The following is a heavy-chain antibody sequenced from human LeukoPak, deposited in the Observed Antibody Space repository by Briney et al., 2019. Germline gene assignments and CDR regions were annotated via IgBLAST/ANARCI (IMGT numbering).Heavy chain of an antibody. J-gene: IGHJ4*02. CDR3: AREDSLYYFHY. CDR1: GYTFTGHS. V-gene: IGHV1-2*02. CDR2: INPNTGGT. D-gene: IGHD5-18*01. Sequence: ASVKVSCKASGYTFTGHSMHWVRQAPGQGLEWMGWINPNTGGTDYAQNFQGRVTMTRDTSISTAYMGLSSLRSDDTAVYYCAREDSLYYFHYWGQGTLVTVSS.